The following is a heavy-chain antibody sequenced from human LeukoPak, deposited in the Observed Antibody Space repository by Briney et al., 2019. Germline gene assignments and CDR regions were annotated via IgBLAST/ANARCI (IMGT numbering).Heavy chain of an antibody. Sequence: GGSLRLFCAISGFIFTNAWMKWVHQAPGKGREWVGRIKSKTDGRTIDYAAAVKGRFTISRDDSKNTRYLQMDNLKTEDTAIYYCSTPSFWGQGTLVTVSS. CDR3: STPSF. CDR2: IKSKTDGRTI. V-gene: IGHV3-15*07. J-gene: IGHJ4*02. CDR1: GFIFTNAW.